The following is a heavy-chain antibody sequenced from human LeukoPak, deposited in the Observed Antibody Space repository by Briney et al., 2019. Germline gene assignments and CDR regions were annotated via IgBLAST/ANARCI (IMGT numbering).Heavy chain of an antibody. D-gene: IGHD2-2*01. CDR3: ARRYCSSTSCYLGYYYYYMDV. J-gene: IGHJ6*03. CDR2: INPNSGGT. CDR1: GYSFIDYY. Sequence: GASVKVSCKASGYSFIDYYIHWVRQVPGQGLEWMGWINPNSGGTYYAQSFLGRVTMTSDTSMSTAYMELSRLRSDDTAVYYCARRYCSSTSCYLGYYYYYMDVWGKGTTVTVSS. V-gene: IGHV1-2*02.